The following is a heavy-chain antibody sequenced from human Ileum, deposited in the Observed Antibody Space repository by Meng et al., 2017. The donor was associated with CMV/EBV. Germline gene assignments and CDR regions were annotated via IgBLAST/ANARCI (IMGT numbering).Heavy chain of an antibody. Sequence: GESLKISCAASGFTFDKYWMTWVRQAPGKGLEWVANIKEDGSEKNYIDSVKGRFTISRDNSNNLVYLQMSILRAEDTSVYYCARWGGEGSTSGFDYWGQGTLVTVSS. V-gene: IGHV3-7*01. D-gene: IGHD2/OR15-2a*01. CDR1: GFTFDKYW. CDR2: IKEDGSEK. CDR3: ARWGGEGSTSGFDY. J-gene: IGHJ4*02.